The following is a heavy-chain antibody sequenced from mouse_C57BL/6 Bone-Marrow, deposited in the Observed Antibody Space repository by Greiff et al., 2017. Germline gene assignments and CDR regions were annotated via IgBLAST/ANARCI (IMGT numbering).Heavy chain of an antibody. V-gene: IGHV1-64*01. CDR3: ARKAHYYGSSYFDY. Sequence: VQLQQPGAELVKPGASVKLSCKASGYTFTSFWMHWVKQRPGQGLEWIGMIHPNSGSTNYNEKFKSKATLTVDKSSCTAYMQLSSLTSEDSAVYYCARKAHYYGSSYFDYWGQGTTLTVSS. CDR2: IHPNSGST. D-gene: IGHD1-1*01. J-gene: IGHJ2*01. CDR1: GYTFTSFW.